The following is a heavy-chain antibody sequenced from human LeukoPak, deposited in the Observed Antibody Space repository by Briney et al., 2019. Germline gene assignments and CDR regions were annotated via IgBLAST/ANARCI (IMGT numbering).Heavy chain of an antibody. CDR1: GASISTYY. CDR2: IYYTGTT. V-gene: IGHV4-59*01. Sequence: SETLSLTCTVSGASISTYYWSWIRQTPGMRLEWIGYIYYTGTTNYNPSLKSRVTLSVDMSKNQFSLKLTSVTAADTAVYYCVKGRDAGMDWGQGTLVTVSS. CDR3: VKGRDAGMD. J-gene: IGHJ4*02. D-gene: IGHD5-18*01.